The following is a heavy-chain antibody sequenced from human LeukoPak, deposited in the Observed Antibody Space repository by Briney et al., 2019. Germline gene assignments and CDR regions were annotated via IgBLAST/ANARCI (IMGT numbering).Heavy chain of an antibody. CDR2: ISYDGSNK. Sequence: QPGGSLRLSCAASGFTFSSYAMHWVRRAPGKGLEWVAVISYDGSNKYYADSVKGRFTISRDNSKNTLYLQMNSLRAEDTAVYYCAKDLGGLDYWGQGTLVTVSS. J-gene: IGHJ4*02. D-gene: IGHD3-10*01. CDR3: AKDLGGLDY. CDR1: GFTFSSYA. V-gene: IGHV3-30-3*01.